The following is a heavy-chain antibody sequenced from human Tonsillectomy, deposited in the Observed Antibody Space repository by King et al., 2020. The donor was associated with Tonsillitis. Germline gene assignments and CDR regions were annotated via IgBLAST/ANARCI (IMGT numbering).Heavy chain of an antibody. CDR3: AHGYCSGQPYYYGMDV. D-gene: IGHD3-10*01. Sequence: ITLKESGPTLVKPTQTLTLTCTFSGFSLSTSGVGVGWIRQPPGKALEWLALIYWNDDKRYSPSLKSRLTITKDTSKNQVVLTMTNMDPVDTATYYCAHGYCSGQPYYYGMDVWGQGTTVTVSS. CDR2: IYWNDDK. CDR1: GFSLSTSGVG. J-gene: IGHJ6*02. V-gene: IGHV2-5*01.